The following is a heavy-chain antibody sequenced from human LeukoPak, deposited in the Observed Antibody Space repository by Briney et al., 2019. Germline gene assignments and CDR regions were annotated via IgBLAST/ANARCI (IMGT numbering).Heavy chain of an antibody. D-gene: IGHD3-3*01. J-gene: IGHJ6*02. CDR1: GYTLPELS. Sequence: ASVKVSCKVSGYTLPELSMHWVRQAPGKGLEWMGGFDPEDGETIYAQKFQGRVTLARDTSIGTAYMELNSLRSEDTAVYYCARGAIFGVTTRGYGMDVWGQGTTVTVSS. CDR3: ARGAIFGVTTRGYGMDV. CDR2: FDPEDGET. V-gene: IGHV1-24*01.